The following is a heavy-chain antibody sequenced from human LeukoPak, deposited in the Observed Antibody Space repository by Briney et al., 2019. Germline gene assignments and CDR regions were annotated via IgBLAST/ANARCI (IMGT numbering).Heavy chain of an antibody. J-gene: IGHJ6*03. CDR1: GFTFSSYS. V-gene: IGHV3-21*01. CDR3: ARESDGSGSYSHYYYYYYMDV. D-gene: IGHD3-10*01. CDR2: ISSSSSYI. Sequence: GGSLRLSCAASGFTFSSYSMNWVRQAPGKGLEWVSSISSSSSYIYYADSVKGRFTISRDNAKNTLYLQMNSLRAEDTAVYYCARESDGSGSYSHYYYYYYMDVWGKGTTVTISS.